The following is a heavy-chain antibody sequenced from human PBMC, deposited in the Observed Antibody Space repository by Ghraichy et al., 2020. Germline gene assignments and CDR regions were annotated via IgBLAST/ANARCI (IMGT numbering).Heavy chain of an antibody. J-gene: IGHJ6*02. Sequence: SETLSLTCTVSGGSISSYYWSWIRQPPGKGLEWIGYIYYSGSTNYNPSLKSRVTISVDTSKNQFALKLSSVTAADTAVYYCARGGPAAPYYYYGMDVWGQGTTVTVSS. CDR1: GGSISSYY. CDR2: IYYSGST. V-gene: IGHV4-59*01. D-gene: IGHD2-2*01. CDR3: ARGGPAAPYYYYGMDV.